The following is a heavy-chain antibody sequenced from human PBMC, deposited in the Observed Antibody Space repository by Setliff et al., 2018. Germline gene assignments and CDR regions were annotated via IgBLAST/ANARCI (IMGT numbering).Heavy chain of an antibody. J-gene: IGHJ4*02. V-gene: IGHV4-38-2*01. D-gene: IGHD3-10*01. CDR3: ARRDEYLQFREFFDF. Sequence: SQTLSLTCAVSGVSISDGHFWGWIRQPPGKGLEWIGSIDRTGNRYYNSPLRSRVTLSINMSRNEFSLELRSMTAADTAMYYCARRDEYLQFREFFDFWGQGILVTVSS. CDR2: IDRTGNR. CDR1: GVSISDGHF.